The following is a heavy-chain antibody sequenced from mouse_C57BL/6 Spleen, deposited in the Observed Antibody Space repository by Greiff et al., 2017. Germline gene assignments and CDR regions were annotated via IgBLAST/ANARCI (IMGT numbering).Heavy chain of an antibody. D-gene: IGHD1-1*02. CDR2: IDPSDSYT. J-gene: IGHJ4*01. CDR3: ARRGLGSYMDY. Sequence: QVQLQQPGAELVKPGASVKLSCKASGYTFTSYWMQWVKQRPGQGLEWIGEIDPSDSYTNYNQKFKGKATLTVDTSSSTAYMQLSSLTSEDSAGYYCARRGLGSYMDYWGQGTSVTVSS. CDR1: GYTFTSYW. V-gene: IGHV1-50*01.